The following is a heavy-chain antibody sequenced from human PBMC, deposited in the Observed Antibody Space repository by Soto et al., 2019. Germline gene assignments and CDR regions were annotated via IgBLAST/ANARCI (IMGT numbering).Heavy chain of an antibody. CDR3: ARRSGYAYGSLDH. CDR1: GFTFGSYT. CDR2: ISSASSYI. D-gene: IGHD5-18*01. J-gene: IGHJ4*02. V-gene: IGHV3-21*01. Sequence: ESVGGLVKPGGSPRLSCATSGFTFGSYTMNWVRQAPGKGLEWVSCISSASSYIYYADSVQGRFTISRDNSEKSLYLHMNSLRAEDTAVYYCARRSGYAYGSLDHWGQGVLVTVSS.